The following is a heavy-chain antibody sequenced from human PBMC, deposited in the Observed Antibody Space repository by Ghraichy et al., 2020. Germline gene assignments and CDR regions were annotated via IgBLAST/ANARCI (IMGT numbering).Heavy chain of an antibody. CDR3: AREKFTTANPYYSYYYGMDV. CDR1: GGTFSSYA. J-gene: IGHJ6*02. D-gene: IGHD3-22*01. CDR2: IIAIFGIA. V-gene: IGHV1-69*10. Sequence: SVKVSCKASGGTFSSYAISWVRQAPGQGLEWMGGIIAIFGIANYAQKFQGRVTITADKSTSTAYMELSSLRSEDTAVYYCAREKFTTANPYYSYYYGMDVWGQGTRVTVSS.